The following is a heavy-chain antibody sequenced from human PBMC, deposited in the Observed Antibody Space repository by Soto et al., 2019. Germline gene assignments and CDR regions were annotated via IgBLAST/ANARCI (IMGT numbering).Heavy chain of an antibody. J-gene: IGHJ6*02. CDR3: ASDSSYCSGGSCYYYYYYGMDV. Sequence: SQTLSLTCAISGDSVSSNSAAWNWIRQSPSRGLEWLGRTYYRSKWYNDYAVSVKSRITINPDTSKNQYSLQLNSVTPVDTAVYYCASDSSYCSGGSCYYYYYYGMDVWGQGTTVTVSS. V-gene: IGHV6-1*01. CDR1: GDSVSSNSAA. D-gene: IGHD2-15*01. CDR2: TYYRSKWYN.